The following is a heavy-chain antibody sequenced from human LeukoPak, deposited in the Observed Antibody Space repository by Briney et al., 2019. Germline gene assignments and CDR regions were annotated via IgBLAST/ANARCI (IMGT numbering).Heavy chain of an antibody. CDR1: GGSISSGGYY. CDR3: ARVPDLYSSSWYGWFDP. D-gene: IGHD6-13*01. V-gene: IGHV4-31*03. J-gene: IGHJ5*02. Sequence: SQTLSLTCTVSGGSISSGGYYWSWIRQHPGTGLEWIGYIYYSGSTYYNPSFKSRVTISVDTSKNQFSLKLSSVTAADTAVYYCARVPDLYSSSWYGWFDPWGQGTLVTVSS. CDR2: IYYSGST.